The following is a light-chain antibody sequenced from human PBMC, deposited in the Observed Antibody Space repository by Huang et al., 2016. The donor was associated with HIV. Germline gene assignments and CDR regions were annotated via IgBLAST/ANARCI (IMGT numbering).Light chain of an antibody. CDR1: QGISNT. CDR3: QQFNHYPLT. V-gene: IGKV1D-13*01. CDR2: DAS. J-gene: IGKJ4*01. Sequence: QLTQSPSSRSASVGDRVTITCRASQGISNTLAWYQQKPGKAPKLLIYDASSLETGAPSRFSGSGSGTEFTLTISSLQPEDCATYYCQQFNHYPLTFGGGTKVEIE.